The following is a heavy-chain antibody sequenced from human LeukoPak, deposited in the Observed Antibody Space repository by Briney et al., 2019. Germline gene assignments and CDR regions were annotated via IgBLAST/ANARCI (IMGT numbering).Heavy chain of an antibody. Sequence: GGSLRLSCAASGFTFSSYAMSWVRQAPGKGLEWVSSISGSGGSTYYADSVKGRFSISRDNSKNTLYLQMNSLRAEDTAVYYCAKVSRSITMIVVVIGPRVDALDIGGQGTMVTVSS. CDR1: GFTFSSYA. CDR2: ISGSGGST. V-gene: IGHV3-23*01. J-gene: IGHJ3*02. D-gene: IGHD3-22*01. CDR3: AKVSRSITMIVVVIGPRVDALDI.